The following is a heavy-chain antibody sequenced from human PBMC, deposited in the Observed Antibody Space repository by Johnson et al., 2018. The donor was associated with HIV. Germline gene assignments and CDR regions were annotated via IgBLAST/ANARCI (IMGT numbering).Heavy chain of an antibody. V-gene: IGHV3-23*04. CDR2: ISGSSGSPI. CDR3: AKKQAAAGTGGGAFDI. Sequence: VQLVESGGGLVQPGGSLRLSCAASGFTFSSYAMSWVRQAPGKGLEWVSAISGSSGSPIYYADSVRGRLTISRDNAKNSLYLQMNSLRAEDTAVYYCAKKQAAAGTGGGAFDIWGQGTMVTVSS. CDR1: GFTFSSYA. J-gene: IGHJ3*02. D-gene: IGHD6-13*01.